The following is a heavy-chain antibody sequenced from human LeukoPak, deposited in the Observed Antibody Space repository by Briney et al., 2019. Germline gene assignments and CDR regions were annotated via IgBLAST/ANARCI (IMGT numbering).Heavy chain of an antibody. CDR2: ISSSSSYI. CDR3: VKDRCDRATCPEV. D-gene: IGHD2-21*01. V-gene: IGHV3-21*04. CDR1: GFTFSSYS. J-gene: IGHJ4*02. Sequence: PGGSLRLSCAASGFTFSSYSMNWVRQAPGKGLEWVSSISSSSSYIYYADSVKGRFTISRDNPKNTLHLQMSSLRAEDTALYYCVKDRCDRATCPEVWGQGTLVTVSS.